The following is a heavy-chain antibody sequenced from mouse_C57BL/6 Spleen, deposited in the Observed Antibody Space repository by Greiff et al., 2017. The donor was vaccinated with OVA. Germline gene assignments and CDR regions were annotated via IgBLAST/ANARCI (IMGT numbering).Heavy chain of an antibody. CDR2: IYPGNSDP. V-gene: IGHV1-5*01. Sequence: VQLQQSGTVLARPGASVKMSCKTSGYTFTSYWMHWVQQRPGQGLEWIGAIYPGNSDPSYNQKFKGKAKLTAVTSASTAYMELSSLTNEDSAVYYWTRVLPTYFDYWGQGTTLTVSS. D-gene: IGHD5-1*01. J-gene: IGHJ2*01. CDR3: TRVLPTYFDY. CDR1: GYTFTSYW.